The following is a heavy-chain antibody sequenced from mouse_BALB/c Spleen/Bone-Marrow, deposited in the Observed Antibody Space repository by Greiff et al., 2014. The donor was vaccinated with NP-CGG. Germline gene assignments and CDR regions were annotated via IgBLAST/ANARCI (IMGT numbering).Heavy chain of an antibody. CDR3: ASGDVYFAY. V-gene: IGHV5-9-4*01. CDR2: ISSGGSYT. CDR1: GFTFSSYA. J-gene: IGHJ3*01. Sequence: EVQRVESGGGLVKPGGSLKLPCAASGFTFSSYAMSWVRQSPDKRLEWVAEISSGGSYTYYPDTVTGRFTISRDNAKNTLYLEMSSLRSEDTAMYYCASGDVYFAYWGQGTLVTVSA.